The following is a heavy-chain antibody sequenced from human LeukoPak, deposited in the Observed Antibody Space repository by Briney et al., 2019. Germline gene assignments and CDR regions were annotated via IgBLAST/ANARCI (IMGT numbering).Heavy chain of an antibody. D-gene: IGHD2-15*01. CDR2: INSDGSST. J-gene: IGHJ3*02. Sequence: GGSLRLSCVASGFTFSNYWMHWVRQAPGKGLVWVSRINSDGSSTYYADSVKGRFTISRDNSKNSLYLQMSSLRVEDTAVYYCVREGSVNTFDIWGQGTVVTVSS. CDR3: VREGSVNTFDI. CDR1: GFTFSNYW. V-gene: IGHV3-74*01.